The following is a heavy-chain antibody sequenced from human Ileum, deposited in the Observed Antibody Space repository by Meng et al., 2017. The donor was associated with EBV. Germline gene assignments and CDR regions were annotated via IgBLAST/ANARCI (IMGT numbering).Heavy chain of an antibody. CDR1: GGSVSISSYY. D-gene: IGHD5-18*01. J-gene: IGHJ4*02. CDR3: ARGWDTAMDSG. Sequence: VQVQAAGPELVKPSETLSLPCIVSGGSVSISSYYWSWIRQPPGKGLEWIGYIYYSGTTNYNPSLESRVTISVDTSKNQFSLKLRSVAASDTAVYYCARGWDTAMDSGWGQGTLVTVSS. CDR2: IYYSGTT. V-gene: IGHV4-61*01.